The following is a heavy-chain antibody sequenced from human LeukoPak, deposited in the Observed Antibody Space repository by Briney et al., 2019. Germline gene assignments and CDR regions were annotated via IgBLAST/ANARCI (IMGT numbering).Heavy chain of an antibody. CDR3: ATLANYGSGSPVDC. CDR1: GGSISSTNY. D-gene: IGHD3-10*01. CDR2: IYHTGRT. V-gene: IGHV4-4*02. Sequence: SETLSLTCAVSGGSISSTNYWSWVRQPPGQGLEWIGEIYHTGRTNYNPSLKSRVTISVDKSKNQFSLKLSSVTAADTALYYCATLANYGSGSPVDCWGQGTLVTVSS. J-gene: IGHJ4*02.